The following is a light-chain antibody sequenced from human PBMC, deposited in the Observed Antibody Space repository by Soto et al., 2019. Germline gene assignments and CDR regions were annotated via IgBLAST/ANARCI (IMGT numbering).Light chain of an antibody. J-gene: IGKJ4*01. CDR1: QSVTKY. CDR2: DTS. V-gene: IGKV3D-15*01. CDR3: QQYNNWPLT. Sequence: EIVLTQSPGTLSLSPGERATLSCGASQSVTKYLAWYQQKPGQAPRLLIYDTSNRATGIPARFSGSGSGTEFTLTISSLQSEDFAVYYCQQYNNWPLTFGGGTKVDIK.